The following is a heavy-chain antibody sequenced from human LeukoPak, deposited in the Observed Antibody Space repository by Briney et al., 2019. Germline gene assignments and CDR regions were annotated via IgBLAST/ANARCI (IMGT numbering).Heavy chain of an antibody. CDR1: GGSIIINNYY. CDR2: VYYSGST. D-gene: IGHD2-15*01. J-gene: IGHJ5*02. CDR3: ATQTRGGLDWFDP. Sequence: SETLSLTCTVSGGSIIINNYYWAWIRQPPGQGLGWIGSVYYSGSTYYKPSLLSRATISADTSRNQFSLKLRSVTAADTAVYYCATQTRGGLDWFDPWGQGTLVTVSS. V-gene: IGHV4-39*01.